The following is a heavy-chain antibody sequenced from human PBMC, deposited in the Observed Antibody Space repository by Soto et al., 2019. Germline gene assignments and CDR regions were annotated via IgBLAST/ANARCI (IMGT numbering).Heavy chain of an antibody. D-gene: IGHD1-1*01. J-gene: IGHJ1*01. V-gene: IGHV4-39*01. CDR3: APLERGDYVSFQH. CDR2: IYYSGST. Sequence: QLQLQESGPGLVKPSETLSLTCTVSGGSISSTSYYWGWVRQPPGKGLEWIGSIYYSGSTYYNPSLKSRGSTYYDPSLKRRVTISVDTSKNQFSLNLSSVTAADTAVYYCAPLERGDYVSFQHWGQCTLVTVSS. CDR1: GGSISSTSYY.